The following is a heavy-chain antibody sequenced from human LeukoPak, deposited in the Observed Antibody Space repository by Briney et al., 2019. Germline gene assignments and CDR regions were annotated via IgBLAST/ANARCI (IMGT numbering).Heavy chain of an antibody. CDR1: GYTFTGYY. J-gene: IGHJ4*02. D-gene: IGHD2-8*01. Sequence: EASVKVSCKASGYTFTGYYMHWLRQAPGQGLEWMGWINPNSGGTNYAHKFEGRVTMTRDTSISAAYMELSSLRSDDTAMYYCARDNGDGGKDYWGQGTLVTVST. CDR3: ARDNGDGGKDY. CDR2: INPNSGGT. V-gene: IGHV1-2*07.